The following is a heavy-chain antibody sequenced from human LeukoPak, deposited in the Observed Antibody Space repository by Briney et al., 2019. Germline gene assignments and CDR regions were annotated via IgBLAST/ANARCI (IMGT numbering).Heavy chain of an antibody. Sequence: GASVKVSCKASGYTFTSYYMHWVRQAPGQGLEWMGWISAYNGNTSYAQKLQGRVTMTTDTSTSTAYMELRSLRSGDTAVYYCAIPSDYGGNTKGPAFDIWGQGTMVTVSS. J-gene: IGHJ3*02. CDR3: AIPSDYGGNTKGPAFDI. D-gene: IGHD4-23*01. CDR1: GYTFTSYY. V-gene: IGHV1-18*04. CDR2: ISAYNGNT.